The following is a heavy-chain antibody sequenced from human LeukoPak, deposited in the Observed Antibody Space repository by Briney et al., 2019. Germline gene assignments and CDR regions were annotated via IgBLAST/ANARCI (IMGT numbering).Heavy chain of an antibody. CDR3: ARTPYDSGGHGTFDY. D-gene: IGHD3-22*01. Sequence: PSETLSLTCTVSGGSISSDYWSWIRQPPGKGLEWIGYIYYSGSTNYNPSLKSRVTISVDTSKDQFSLKLSSVTAADTAVYYCARTPYDSGGHGTFDYWGQGTLVTVSS. CDR2: IYYSGST. V-gene: IGHV4-59*01. J-gene: IGHJ4*02. CDR1: GGSISSDY.